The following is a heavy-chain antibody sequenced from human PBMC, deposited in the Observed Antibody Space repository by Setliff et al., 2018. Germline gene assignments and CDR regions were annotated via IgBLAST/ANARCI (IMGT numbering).Heavy chain of an antibody. V-gene: IGHV1-69*06. CDR1: GGMSGTYS. Sequence: SVKVSCKASGGMSGTYSISWVRQAPGQGLEWIGAIIPIFGTPNYAQNFQDRVTITADISTTTVFMGMSSLRSDDTAAYYCARDGAYCSGGSCYSFDYWGPGTPVTVSS. J-gene: IGHJ4*02. D-gene: IGHD2-15*01. CDR2: IIPIFGTP. CDR3: ARDGAYCSGGSCYSFDY.